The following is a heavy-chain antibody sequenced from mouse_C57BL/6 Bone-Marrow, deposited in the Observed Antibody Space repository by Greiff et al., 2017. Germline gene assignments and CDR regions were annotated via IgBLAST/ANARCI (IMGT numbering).Heavy chain of an antibody. V-gene: IGHV7-3*03. CDR2: IRNKANGYTT. CDR1: GFTFTDYY. Sequence: EVKLVESGGGLVQPGGSLSLSCAASGFTFTDYYMSWVRQPPGTALEWFGFIRNKANGYTTEYSASVKGRFTISRDNSQSILYLQMNALRAEDSATYYCAKDGDYDAMDYWGQGTSVTVSS. J-gene: IGHJ4*01. CDR3: AKDGDYDAMDY.